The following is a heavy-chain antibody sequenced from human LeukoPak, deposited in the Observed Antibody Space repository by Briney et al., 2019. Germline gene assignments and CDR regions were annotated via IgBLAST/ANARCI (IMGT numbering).Heavy chain of an antibody. J-gene: IGHJ6*03. Sequence: SGTLSLTCTVSGYSISSGYYWGWIRQPPGKGLEGIGSIYHSGSTYYNPSLKSRVTISVDTSKNQFSLKLSSVTAADTAVYYCARGPEYYYYYMDVWGKGTTVTVSS. CDR3: ARGPEYYYYYMDV. V-gene: IGHV4-38-2*02. CDR1: GYSISSGYY. CDR2: IYHSGST.